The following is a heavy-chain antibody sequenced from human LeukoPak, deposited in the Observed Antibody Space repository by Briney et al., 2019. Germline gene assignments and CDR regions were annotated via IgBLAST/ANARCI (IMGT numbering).Heavy chain of an antibody. CDR3: ARGALLKYQLAIDY. V-gene: IGHV3-7*05. J-gene: IGHJ4*02. D-gene: IGHD2-2*01. CDR1: GFTSSSYW. CDR2: INQDGSET. Sequence: GGSLRLSCAASGFTSSSYWMTWVRQAPGKGLEWAANINQDGSETYYVDSVKGRFTISRDNAESSLYLQMNSLRAEDTAMYYCARGALLKYQLAIDYWGLGTLVTVSS.